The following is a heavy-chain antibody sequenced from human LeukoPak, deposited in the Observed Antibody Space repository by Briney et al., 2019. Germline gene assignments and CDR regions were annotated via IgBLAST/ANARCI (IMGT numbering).Heavy chain of an antibody. D-gene: IGHD6-6*01. J-gene: IGHJ4*02. CDR3: ARGGSSSPAPFFDY. CDR2: ISSSSSTI. V-gene: IGHV3-48*02. CDR1: GFTLNSYS. Sequence: GGSLRLSCAASGFTLNSYSMNWVRQAPGKRLEWVSYISSSSSTIYYADSVKGRFTISRDNAKNSLYLQMNSLRDEDTAVYYCARGGSSSPAPFFDYWGQGTLVTVSS.